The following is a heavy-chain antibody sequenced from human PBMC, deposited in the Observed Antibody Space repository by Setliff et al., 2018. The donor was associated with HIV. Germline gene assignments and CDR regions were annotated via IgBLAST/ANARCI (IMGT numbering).Heavy chain of an antibody. J-gene: IGHJ4*02. CDR1: GGTFSNYA. V-gene: IGHV1-69*05. Sequence: SVKVSCKASGGTFSNYAISWVRQAPGQGLECMGGIIPIFGTANYAQVRDRVTMTRDTSTTTVFMELSSLKFGDTAVYYCARAHYNFWSGYLVSWGQGTLVTVSS. CDR2: IIPIFGTA. D-gene: IGHD3-3*01. CDR3: ARAHYNFWSGYLVS.